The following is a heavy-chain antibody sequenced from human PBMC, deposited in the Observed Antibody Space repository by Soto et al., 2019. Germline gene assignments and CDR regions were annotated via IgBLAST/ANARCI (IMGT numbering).Heavy chain of an antibody. CDR2: IIPIFGTA. Sequence: SVKVSCKASGGTFSSYAISWVRQAPGQGLEWMGGIIPIFGTANYAQKFQGRVTITADESTSTAYMELSSLRSEDTAVYYCARDLPAVRGSGSYGLDYWGQGTLVTVSS. J-gene: IGHJ4*02. CDR1: GGTFSSYA. V-gene: IGHV1-69*13. CDR3: ARDLPAVRGSGSYGLDY. D-gene: IGHD3-10*01.